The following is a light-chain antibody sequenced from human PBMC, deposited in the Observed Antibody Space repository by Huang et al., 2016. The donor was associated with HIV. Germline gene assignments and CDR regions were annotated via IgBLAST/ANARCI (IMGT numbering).Light chain of an antibody. CDR1: QSLLHSDGRTY. CDR3: MQGKEVPRT. J-gene: IGKJ1*01. V-gene: IGKV2-29*03. Sequence: IVLTQTPLSLSVTPGQPASISCKSSQSLLHSDGRTYLSWYFQRPGQSPHLLIFEASRRFSGQPDRVSGSGSGTDFTLKSSRVEADDVGIYYCMQGKEVPRTFGQGTKVDIK. CDR2: EAS.